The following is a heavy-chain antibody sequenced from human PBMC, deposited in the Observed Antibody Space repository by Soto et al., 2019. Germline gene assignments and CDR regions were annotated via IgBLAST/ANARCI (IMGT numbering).Heavy chain of an antibody. CDR2: IISDGSGT. Sequence: QPGGSLRLSCAASGFTFSSYWMHWVRQAPGKGLVWVSRIISDGSGTSYADSVKGRFTISRDNAKNTLYLQMNSLRADDTAVYYCARDPTYYYDSSGYYDYWGQGT. CDR3: ARDPTYYYDSSGYYDY. CDR1: GFTFSSYW. V-gene: IGHV3-74*01. J-gene: IGHJ4*02. D-gene: IGHD3-22*01.